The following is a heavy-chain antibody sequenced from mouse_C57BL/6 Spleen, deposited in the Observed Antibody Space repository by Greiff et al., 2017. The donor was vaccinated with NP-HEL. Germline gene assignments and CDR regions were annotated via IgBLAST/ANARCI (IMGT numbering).Heavy chain of an antibody. V-gene: IGHV1-82*01. J-gene: IGHJ2*01. Sequence: QVQLQQSGPELVKPGASVKISCKASGYAFSSSWMNWVKQRPGKGLEWIGRIYPGDGDTNYNGKFKGKATLTADKSSSTAYMQRSSLTSEDSAVYFCARSSGRAVDYWGQGTTLTVSS. CDR1: GYAFSSSW. CDR3: ARSSGRAVDY. CDR2: IYPGDGDT. D-gene: IGHD1-3*01.